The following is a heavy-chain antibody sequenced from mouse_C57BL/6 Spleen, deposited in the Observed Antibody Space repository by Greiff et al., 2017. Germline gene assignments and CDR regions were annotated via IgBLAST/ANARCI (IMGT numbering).Heavy chain of an antibody. CDR1: GFNIKDDY. D-gene: IGHD4-1*01. CDR2: IDPENGDT. V-gene: IGHV14-4*01. J-gene: IGHJ3*01. Sequence: EVQLQQSGAELVRPGASVKLFCTASGFNIKDDYMHWVKQRPEQGLEWIGWIDPENGDTKYASKFQGKATITADTSSNTAYLQLSSLTSEDTAVYYCTRTGTLFAYWGQGTLVTVSA. CDR3: TRTGTLFAY.